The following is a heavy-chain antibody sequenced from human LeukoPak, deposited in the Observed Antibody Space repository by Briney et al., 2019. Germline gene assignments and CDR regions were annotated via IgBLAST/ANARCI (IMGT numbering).Heavy chain of an antibody. J-gene: IGHJ4*02. CDR3: ARSVLDYYDSSGYQYYFDY. CDR1: GYTFTSYG. Sequence: ASVKVSCKASGYTFTSYGISWVRQAPGQGLEWMGWISAYNGNTNYAQKLQGRVTMTTDTSTSTAYMELRSLRSDDTAVYYCARSVLDYYDSSGYQYYFDYWGQGTLVTVSS. V-gene: IGHV1-18*01. D-gene: IGHD3-22*01. CDR2: ISAYNGNT.